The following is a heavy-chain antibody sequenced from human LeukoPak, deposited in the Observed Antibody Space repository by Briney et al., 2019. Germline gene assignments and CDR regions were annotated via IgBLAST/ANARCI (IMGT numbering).Heavy chain of an antibody. D-gene: IGHD6-13*01. CDR1: GYTFTGYY. Sequence: ASVKVSCKASGYTFTGYYMHWVRQAPGQGLEWMGWTNPNSGGTNYAQKFQGRFTMTRDTSISTAYMELSRLRSDDTAVYYCARSSYSSSWYYFDYWGQGTLVTVSS. CDR3: ARSSYSSSWYYFDY. J-gene: IGHJ4*02. V-gene: IGHV1-2*02. CDR2: TNPNSGGT.